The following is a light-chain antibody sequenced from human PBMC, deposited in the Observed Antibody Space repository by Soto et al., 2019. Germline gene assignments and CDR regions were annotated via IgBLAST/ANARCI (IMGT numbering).Light chain of an antibody. CDR1: QSVSSY. V-gene: IGKV3-11*01. CDR2: DAS. CDR3: QQRINWLT. Sequence: EIVLTQSPATLSLSPGERATLSCRASQSVSSYLAWYQQKPGQAPRLLIYDASNRATGIPARFSGSGSGTDFTLTISSLEPEDCAVYYCQQRINWLTFGGGNKVEIK. J-gene: IGKJ4*01.